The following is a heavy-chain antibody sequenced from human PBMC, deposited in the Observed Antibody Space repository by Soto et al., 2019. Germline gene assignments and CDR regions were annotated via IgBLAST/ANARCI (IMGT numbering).Heavy chain of an antibody. J-gene: IGHJ3*01. CDR1: GFSFSADGVG. CDR2: IYWDDDT. CDR3: AHAFGGTSWPNDAFDV. Sequence: QITLKESGPTLVQPTQTLTLTCIFSGFSFSADGVGVGWIRQPPGKALEWLALIYWDDDTRYSPSLKSRLTITKDTSKNQVVLTMTNMDPVDTGTYYCAHAFGGTSWPNDAFDVWGQGTVVTVSS. V-gene: IGHV2-5*02. D-gene: IGHD2-2*01.